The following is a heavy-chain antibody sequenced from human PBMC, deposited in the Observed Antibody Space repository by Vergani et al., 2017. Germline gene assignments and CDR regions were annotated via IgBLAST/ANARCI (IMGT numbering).Heavy chain of an antibody. CDR2: IIQSGTT. CDR3: VQSLGVFDSTGYTFDY. V-gene: IGHV4-38-2*02. D-gene: IGHD3-22*01. Sequence: QVQLHESGPELVKPAETLSLICSVSGFSIGYGYYWGWIRQPPGKGLQWIGSIIQSGTTYHNPSLKSRATLLIDTSKNQFSLKLTSVTAADSAFYYCVQSLGVFDSTGYTFDYWGQGTLVSVSS. J-gene: IGHJ4*02. CDR1: GFSIGYGYY.